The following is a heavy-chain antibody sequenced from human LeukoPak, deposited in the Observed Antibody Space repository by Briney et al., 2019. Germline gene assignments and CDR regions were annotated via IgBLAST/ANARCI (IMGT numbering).Heavy chain of an antibody. V-gene: IGHV4-39*02. D-gene: IGHD2-2*03. CDR3: ARLWIVATWFDA. J-gene: IGHJ5*02. CDR1: TVSMTSDSYY. CDR2: IFYSGKT. Sequence: SETLSLTCTVSTVSMTSDSYYWAWVRQPPGKGLEWIGTIFYSGKTYYSASLKSRVTVSLDTSKKNFSLRLSSVTAADTAVYYCARLWIVATWFDAWGQGALVTVSS.